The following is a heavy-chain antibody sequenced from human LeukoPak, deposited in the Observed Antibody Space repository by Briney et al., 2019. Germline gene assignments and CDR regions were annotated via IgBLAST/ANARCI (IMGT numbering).Heavy chain of an antibody. CDR3: AGGGGVIAVAATFDY. D-gene: IGHD6-19*01. J-gene: IGHJ4*02. V-gene: IGHV3-30-3*01. CDR2: ISYDGSNK. Sequence: GGSLRLSCAASGFTFSSYAMHWVRQAPGKGLEWVAVISYDGSNKYYADSVKGRFTISRDNSKNTLYLQMNSLRAEDTAVYYCAGGGGVIAVAATFDYWGQGTLVTVSS. CDR1: GFTFSSYA.